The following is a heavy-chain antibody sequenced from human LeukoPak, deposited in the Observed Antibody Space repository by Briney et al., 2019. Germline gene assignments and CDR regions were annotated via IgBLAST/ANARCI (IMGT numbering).Heavy chain of an antibody. CDR2: ISSSGSII. V-gene: IGHV3-11*01. Sequence: GGSLRLSCAASGFTFSDYYMSWIRQAPGKGLEWVSYISSSGSIIYYADSVKGRFTISRDNAKNSLDLQMNSLRAEDRAVYYCARRRDSGSLQHFDYWGQGTLVTVSS. CDR3: ARRRDSGSLQHFDY. D-gene: IGHD1-26*01. J-gene: IGHJ4*02. CDR1: GFTFSDYY.